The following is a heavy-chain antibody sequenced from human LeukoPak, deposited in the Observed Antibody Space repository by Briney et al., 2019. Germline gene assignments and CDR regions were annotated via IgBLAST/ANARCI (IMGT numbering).Heavy chain of an antibody. V-gene: IGHV3-23*01. Sequence: HPGGSLRLSCAASGFTFSSYAMSWVRRAPGKGLGWVSAISGSGGSTYYADSVKGRFTISRDNSKNTLYLQMNSLRAEDTAVYYCAKGFSYSSSWYSVPYYYGMDVWGQGTTVTVSS. CDR1: GFTFSSYA. D-gene: IGHD6-13*01. J-gene: IGHJ6*02. CDR3: AKGFSYSSSWYSVPYYYGMDV. CDR2: ISGSGGST.